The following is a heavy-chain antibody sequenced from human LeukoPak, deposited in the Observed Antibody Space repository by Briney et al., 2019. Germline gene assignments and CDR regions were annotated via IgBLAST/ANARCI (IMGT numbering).Heavy chain of an antibody. CDR1: GYTFTGYY. V-gene: IGHV1-2*02. Sequence: GASVKVSCKASGYTFTGYYMHWVRQAPGQGLEWMGWINPNSGGTNYAQKFQGRVTMTRDTSISTAYMELSRLRPDDTAVYYCARVGMAYSSSWYGAFDIWGQGTMVTVSS. D-gene: IGHD6-13*01. J-gene: IGHJ3*02. CDR3: ARVGMAYSSSWYGAFDI. CDR2: INPNSGGT.